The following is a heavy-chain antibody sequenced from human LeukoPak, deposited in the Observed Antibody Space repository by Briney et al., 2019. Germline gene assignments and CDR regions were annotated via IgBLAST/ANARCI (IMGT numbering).Heavy chain of an antibody. V-gene: IGHV4-39*01. J-gene: IGHJ4*02. CDR3: ARGRSLITMVRRGAPHPTSAANYFDY. D-gene: IGHD3-10*01. CDR1: GGSISSSSYY. Sequence: SETLSLTCTVSGGSISSSSYYWGWIRQPPGKGLEWIGSIYYSGSTYYNPSLKSRVTISVDTSKNRFSLKLSSVTAADTAVYYCARGRSLITMVRRGAPHPTSAANYFDYWGQGTLVTVSS. CDR2: IYYSGST.